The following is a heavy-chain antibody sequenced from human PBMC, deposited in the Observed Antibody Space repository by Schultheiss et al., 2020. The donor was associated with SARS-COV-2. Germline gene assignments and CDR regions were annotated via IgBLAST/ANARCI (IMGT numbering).Heavy chain of an antibody. D-gene: IGHD2-15*01. CDR2: VIHSGST. CDR3: ARGHEVEDQDY. V-gene: IGHV4-34*01. Sequence: SETLSLTCAVYGGSFSANYWSWIRQPPGKGLEWIGEVIHSGSTKYNPSLKSRVTISVDTSKNQFSLKLSSVTAADTAVYYCARGHEVEDQDYWGQGTLVTVAS. CDR1: GGSFSANY. J-gene: IGHJ4*02.